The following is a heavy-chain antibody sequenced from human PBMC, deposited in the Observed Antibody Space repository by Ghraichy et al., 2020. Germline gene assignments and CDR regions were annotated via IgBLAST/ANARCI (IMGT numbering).Heavy chain of an antibody. V-gene: IGHV4-61*02. J-gene: IGHJ6*03. CDR3: ARSYREIYFDNWSYMDV. CDR2: ISSTGTT. D-gene: IGHD3-16*02. CDR1: GHSVTSGYYN. Sequence: SETLSLTCTVSGHSVTSGYYNWNWVRQPAGKGLEWVGLISSTGTTKSNPSLKSRVTMAVDTPMNQFYLDLSSVTVADTALYYCARSYREIYFDNWSYMDVWGKGTMVTVSS.